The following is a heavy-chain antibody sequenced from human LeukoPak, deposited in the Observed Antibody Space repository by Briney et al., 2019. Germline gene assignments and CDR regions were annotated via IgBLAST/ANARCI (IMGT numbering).Heavy chain of an antibody. D-gene: IGHD5-18*01. CDR3: ARDRGYSYGHYYYYGMDV. V-gene: IGHV3-11*01. J-gene: IGHJ6*02. CDR1: GFTFSDHY. CDR2: ISSSGSTI. Sequence: GGSLRLSGAASGFTFSDHYMSWIRQAPGKGLEGVSYISSSGSTIYYADSVKGRFTISRDNAKNSLYLQMNSLRAEDTAVYYCARDRGYSYGHYYYYGMDVWGQGTTVTVSS.